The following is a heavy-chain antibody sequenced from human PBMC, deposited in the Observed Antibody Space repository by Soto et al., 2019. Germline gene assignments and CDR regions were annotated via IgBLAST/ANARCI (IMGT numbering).Heavy chain of an antibody. Sequence: ASVKVSCKASGYTFTSYGISWVRQAPGQGLEWMGWISAYNGNTNYAQKLQGRVTMTTDTSTSTAYMELRSLRSDDTAVYYCATRIQLELRRNYGMDVWGQGTTVTVSS. CDR3: ATRIQLELRRNYGMDV. V-gene: IGHV1-18*04. J-gene: IGHJ6*02. CDR2: ISAYNGNT. CDR1: GYTFTSYG. D-gene: IGHD1-1*01.